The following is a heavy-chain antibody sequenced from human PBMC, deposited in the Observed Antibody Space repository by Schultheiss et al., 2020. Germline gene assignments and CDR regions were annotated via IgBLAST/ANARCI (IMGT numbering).Heavy chain of an antibody. Sequence: SETLSLTCTVSGASVAIGNDYWSWIRQPPGKGLEWIGYIYYSGSTNYNPSLKSRVTISVDTSKNQFSLKLSSVTAADTAVYYCARRRRSGYSDYWGQGTLVTVSS. CDR3: ARRRRSGYSDY. J-gene: IGHJ4*02. D-gene: IGHD5-18*01. CDR2: IYYSGST. V-gene: IGHV4-61*01. CDR1: GASVAIGNDY.